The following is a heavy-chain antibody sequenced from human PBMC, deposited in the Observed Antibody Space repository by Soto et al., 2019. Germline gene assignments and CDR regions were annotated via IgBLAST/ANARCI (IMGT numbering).Heavy chain of an antibody. D-gene: IGHD3-3*01. CDR1: EFTFSSYG. Sequence: EVQLLESGGGLIQPGGSLRLSCASSEFTFSSYGMSWVRQAPGKGLEWVSGVSSSGGSTYYADSVKGRFTVSRDNSKNTLFHQMNGLRAEDTAVYHCAKLGGTRSGRVDYWGQGTLVTVSS. J-gene: IGHJ4*02. CDR2: VSSSGGST. CDR3: AKLGGTRSGRVDY. V-gene: IGHV3-23*01.